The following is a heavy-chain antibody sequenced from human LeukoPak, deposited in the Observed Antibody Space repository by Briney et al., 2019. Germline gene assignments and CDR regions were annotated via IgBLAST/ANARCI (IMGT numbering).Heavy chain of an antibody. CDR1: GGTFSSYA. V-gene: IGHV1-69*04. D-gene: IGHD3-22*01. J-gene: IGHJ4*02. Sequence: ASVKVSCKASGGTFSSYAISWVRQAPGQGLEWMGRIIPILGIANYAQKFQGRVTITADKSTSTAYMELSSLRSEDTAVYYCARERGPYYDSSGYYDYWGQGTLVTVSS. CDR3: ARERGPYYDSSGYYDY. CDR2: IIPILGIA.